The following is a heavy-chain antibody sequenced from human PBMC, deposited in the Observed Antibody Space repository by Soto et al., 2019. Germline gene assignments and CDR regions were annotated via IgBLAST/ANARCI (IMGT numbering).Heavy chain of an antibody. CDR1: GYPVTAYY. CDR3: ARGGGVGVAGSAAFDM. Sequence: QLHLVQSGAVVKKPGASVTVSCSASGYPVTAYYMHWVRQAPGRGLEWMGGINPATGAAKYTQTFQGRVTMTRDTSTRTVFKELSGPTSEDTADFYCARGGGVGVAGSAAFDMWGQGTVVTVSS. CDR2: INPATGAA. V-gene: IGHV1-2*02. J-gene: IGHJ3*02. D-gene: IGHD3-3*01.